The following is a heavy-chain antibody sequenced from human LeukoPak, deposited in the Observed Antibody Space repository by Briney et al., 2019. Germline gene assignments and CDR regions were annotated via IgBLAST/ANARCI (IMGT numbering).Heavy chain of an antibody. J-gene: IGHJ4*02. D-gene: IGHD4-23*01. CDR1: GFTFSSCG. V-gene: IGHV3-33*06. CDR2: IWYDGSNQ. CDR3: EKGSEDYDGFDY. Sequence: PARSLRLSCAVSGFTFSSCGMHWVRQAPGKGLEWVAVIWYDGSNQYYADSVKGRFTISRDNSKNTLYLQMNSLRDEDTAVYYCEKGSEDYDGFDYWGQGTLVTVSP.